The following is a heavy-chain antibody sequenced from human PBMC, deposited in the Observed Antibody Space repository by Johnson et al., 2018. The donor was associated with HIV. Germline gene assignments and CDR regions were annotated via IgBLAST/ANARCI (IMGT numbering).Heavy chain of an antibody. CDR1: GFTFSSYG. CDR3: AKPNSGYALGMGAVDI. CDR2: IRYDGSNK. J-gene: IGHJ3*02. Sequence: QVQLVESGGGVVQPGRSLRLSCAASGFTFSSYGMHWVRQAPGKGLEWVAFIRYDGSNKYYTDSVKGRFTISRDNSENTLYLQMNSLRAEDTAVYYCAKPNSGYALGMGAVDIGGQGTMVTGSS. D-gene: IGHD5-12*01. V-gene: IGHV3-30*02.